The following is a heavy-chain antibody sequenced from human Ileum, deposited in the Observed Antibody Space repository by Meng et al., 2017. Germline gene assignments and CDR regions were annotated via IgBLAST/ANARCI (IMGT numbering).Heavy chain of an antibody. D-gene: IGHD4-23*01. V-gene: IGHV4-4*02. CDR2: ISHSGST. CDR3: ARHGGYYQGF. CDR1: SGSITSDTY. Sequence: QVPLQESGPGLVKPSGTLSLPCAVSSGSITSDTYWSWVRLPPGKGLEWIGQISHSGSTFYNPSLKSRVTMSVDKSKSQFSLMLTSVTAADTAVYYCARHGGYYQGFWGQGTLVTVSS. J-gene: IGHJ4*02.